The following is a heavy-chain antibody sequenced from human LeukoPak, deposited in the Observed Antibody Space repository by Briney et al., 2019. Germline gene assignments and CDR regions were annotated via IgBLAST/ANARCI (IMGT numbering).Heavy chain of an antibody. Sequence: PGGSLRLSCAASGFTFSTYAMSWVRQAPGKGLEWVSGISGGAGGTYYADSVKGRFTISRDNSKNTLYLQMNSLKAEDTAVYYCAKGVVVYYGVNSNFDSWGQGTLVTVSS. CDR3: AKGVVVYYGVNSNFDS. CDR1: GFTFSTYA. D-gene: IGHD4-23*01. V-gene: IGHV3-23*01. J-gene: IGHJ4*02. CDR2: ISGGAGGT.